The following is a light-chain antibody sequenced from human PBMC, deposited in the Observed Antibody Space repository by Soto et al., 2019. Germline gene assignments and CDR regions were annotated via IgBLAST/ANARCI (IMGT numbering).Light chain of an antibody. CDR1: QSVSSY. Sequence: EIALTQSPATLSLSPGERATLSCRASQSVSSYLAWYQQKPGQAPRLLIYGASNRATGIPARFSGSGSRTDFTLTISSLEPEDFAVYYCQQYNTAPMTFGGGTKVEIK. V-gene: IGKV3-11*01. J-gene: IGKJ4*01. CDR3: QQYNTAPMT. CDR2: GAS.